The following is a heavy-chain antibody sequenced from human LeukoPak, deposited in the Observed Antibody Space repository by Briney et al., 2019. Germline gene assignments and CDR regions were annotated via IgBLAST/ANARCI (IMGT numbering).Heavy chain of an antibody. J-gene: IGHJ4*02. D-gene: IGHD3-22*01. CDR2: IYNSGST. CDR3: ARGTYYYDSSGTDLGY. Sequence: PSETLSLTCTVSGGSLSSYSWSWIRQFPGKGLEWIGYIYNSGSTTYNPSLKSRITISLDMSKNQFSLRLRSVTAADTAVYYCARGTYYYDSSGTDLGYWGQGTLVTVSS. V-gene: IGHV4-59*01. CDR1: GGSLSSYS.